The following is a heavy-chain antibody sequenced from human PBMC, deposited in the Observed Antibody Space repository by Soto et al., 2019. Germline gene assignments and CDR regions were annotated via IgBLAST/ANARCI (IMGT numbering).Heavy chain of an antibody. V-gene: IGHV1-69*12. CDR1: GGTFSSYA. D-gene: IGHD1-7*01. CDR3: ARRIWNYGVAVDTHNYYYYGMDV. CDR2: IIPIFGTA. J-gene: IGHJ6*02. Sequence: QVQLVQSGAEVKKPGSSVKVSCKASGGTFSSYAISWVRQAPGQGLEWMGGIIPIFGTANYAQKFQGRVTITADESTSTAYMELSSLRSEDTAVYYCARRIWNYGVAVDTHNYYYYGMDVWGQGTTVTVSS.